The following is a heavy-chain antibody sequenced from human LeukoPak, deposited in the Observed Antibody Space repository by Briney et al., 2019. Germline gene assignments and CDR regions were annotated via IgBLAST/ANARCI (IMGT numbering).Heavy chain of an antibody. CDR2: ISGSGGST. CDR1: GFTFSSYA. Sequence: GGSLRLSCAASGFTFSSYAMSWVRQAPGKGLEWVSAISGSGGSTYYADSVKGRFTISRDNSKNTLYLQMTSLRAEDTAVYYCAKDVSETYYYYYMGVWGKGTTVTVSS. J-gene: IGHJ6*03. V-gene: IGHV3-23*01. D-gene: IGHD1-26*01. CDR3: AKDVSETYYYYYMGV.